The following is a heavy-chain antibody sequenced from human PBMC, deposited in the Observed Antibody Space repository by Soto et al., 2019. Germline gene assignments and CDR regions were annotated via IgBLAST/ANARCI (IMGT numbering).Heavy chain of an antibody. Sequence: VKVSCKAFGYTFISYDINWVRQAPGQGLEWIGWMNPNTANTGFAQKFQGRVTMTRDIPASTAYVELSGLRSEDTAVYYCARWGQNAAAGPKFDYWGQGTLVTVSS. D-gene: IGHD2-15*01. J-gene: IGHJ4*02. V-gene: IGHV1-8*02. CDR2: MNPNTANT. CDR1: GYTFISYD. CDR3: ARWGQNAAAGPKFDY.